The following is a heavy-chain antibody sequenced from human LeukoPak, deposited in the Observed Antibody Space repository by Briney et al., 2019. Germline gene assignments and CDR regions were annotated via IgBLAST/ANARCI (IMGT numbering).Heavy chain of an antibody. CDR3: ARVSVTMVRGVVFDY. V-gene: IGHV3-21*01. D-gene: IGHD3-10*01. CDR1: GFTFSSCS. J-gene: IGHJ4*02. Sequence: PGGSLRLSCAASGFTFSSCSMNWVRQAPGKGLEWVASMDSRGIYIYYTDSVRGRFTISRDNSKNTLYLQMNSLRAEDTAVYYCARVSVTMVRGVVFDYWGQGTLVTVSS. CDR2: MDSRGIYI.